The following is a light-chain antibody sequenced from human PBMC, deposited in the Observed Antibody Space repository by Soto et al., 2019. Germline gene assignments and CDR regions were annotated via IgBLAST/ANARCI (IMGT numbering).Light chain of an antibody. CDR2: EVI. Sequence: QSALTQPASVSGSPGQSITISCTGTSSDVGGYNYVSWYQQYPGKAPKLIIYEVINRPSGVSNRFSGSKSGNTASLTISGLQTDDEADYYCCSYAGSYTGVFGGGTKVTVL. V-gene: IGLV2-14*01. CDR3: CSYAGSYTGV. J-gene: IGLJ3*02. CDR1: SSDVGGYNY.